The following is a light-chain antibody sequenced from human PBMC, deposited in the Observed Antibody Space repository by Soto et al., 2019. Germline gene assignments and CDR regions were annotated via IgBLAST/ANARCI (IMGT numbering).Light chain of an antibody. V-gene: IGKV3-20*01. J-gene: IGKJ4*01. CDR3: QQYGSSPT. CDR1: QTVSANY. Sequence: ELVLTQSPGTLSLTPGEGATLSCRASQTVSANYLAWYQQKAGQAPRLLIYGASNRATGIPDRFSGSGSGTDFTLTISRLEPEDFAVYYCQQYGSSPTFGGGTKVEIK. CDR2: GAS.